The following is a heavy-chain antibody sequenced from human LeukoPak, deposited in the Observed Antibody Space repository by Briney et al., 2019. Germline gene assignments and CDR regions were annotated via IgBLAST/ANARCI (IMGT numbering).Heavy chain of an antibody. J-gene: IGHJ4*02. CDR2: ISASTSSI. V-gene: IGHV3-48*01. Sequence: GESLKISCAASGFTFSSYSMNWVRQAPGKGLEWVSYISASTSSIYYADSVKGRFTISRDNAKHSLYLQVNSLRAEGTALYYCARGIGYYDSSAYYYFDSWGQGTLVTVSS. CDR3: ARGIGYYDSSAYYYFDS. D-gene: IGHD3-22*01. CDR1: GFTFSSYS.